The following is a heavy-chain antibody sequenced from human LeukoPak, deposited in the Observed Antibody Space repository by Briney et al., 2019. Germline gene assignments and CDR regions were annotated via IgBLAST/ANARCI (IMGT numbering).Heavy chain of an antibody. J-gene: IGHJ6*02. CDR1: XFTFXXXG. CDR3: ARDRDYYGSGSYYNERARYYYYGMDV. V-gene: IGHV3-20*01. Sequence: XGSXXXSXXXXXFTFXXXGMSWXXXAPXXXRXXXXXXXXXGGSTGYADSVKGRFTISRDNAKNSLYLQMNSLRAEDTALYHCARDRDYYGSGSYYNERARYYYYGMDVWGQGTTVTVSS. CDR2: XXXXGGST. D-gene: IGHD3-10*01.